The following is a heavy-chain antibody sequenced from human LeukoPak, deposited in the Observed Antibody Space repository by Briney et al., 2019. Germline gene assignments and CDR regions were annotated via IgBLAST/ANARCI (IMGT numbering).Heavy chain of an antibody. CDR1: GFTFSSYW. J-gene: IGHJ4*02. CDR3: ARDRLFYYDSSGYGDY. V-gene: IGHV3-7*01. CDR2: IKQDGSEK. Sequence: PGGSLRLSCAASGFTFSSYWMSWVRQAPGKGLEWVANIKQDGSEKYYVDSVKGRFTTSRDNAKNSLYLQMNSLRAEDTAVYYCARDRLFYYDSSGYGDYWGQGTLVTVSS. D-gene: IGHD3-22*01.